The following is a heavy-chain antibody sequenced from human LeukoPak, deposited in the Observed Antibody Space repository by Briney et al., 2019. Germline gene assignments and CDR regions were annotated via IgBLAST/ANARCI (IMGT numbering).Heavy chain of an antibody. D-gene: IGHD1-1*01. Sequence: GSLRLSCAASGFTFSSYSMNWVRQAPGKGLEWIGEINHSGSTNYNPSLKSRVTISVDTSKNQFSLKLSSVTAADTAVYYCARVRSERIDYWGQGTLVTVSS. CDR2: INHSGST. V-gene: IGHV4-34*01. CDR1: GFTFSSYS. CDR3: ARVRSERIDY. J-gene: IGHJ4*02.